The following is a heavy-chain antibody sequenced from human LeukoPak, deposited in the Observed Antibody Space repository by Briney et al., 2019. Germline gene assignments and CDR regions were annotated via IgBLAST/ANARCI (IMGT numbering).Heavy chain of an antibody. CDR1: GFTLSNYG. CDR3: TKGDGGWYPIDY. Sequence: HTGGSLRLSCAASGFTLSNYGMSWVRQAPGKGLEWVSTINENAANTHYADSVKGRFTISRDNSKNTLLLQMNSLRADDTALYYCTKGDGGWYPIDYWAREPWSLSPQ. J-gene: IGHJ4*02. CDR2: INENAANT. V-gene: IGHV3-23*01. D-gene: IGHD6-19*01.